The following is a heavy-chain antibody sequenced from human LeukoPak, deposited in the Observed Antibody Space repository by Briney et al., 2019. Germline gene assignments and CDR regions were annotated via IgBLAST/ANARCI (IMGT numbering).Heavy chain of an antibody. J-gene: IGHJ4*02. D-gene: IGHD3-16*01. Sequence: GGSLRLSCAASAFTFSSYGMSWVRQAPGKGLEWVSAISGDGRDIFYADAVKGRFTISRDNSKNTLYLQMNSLRDEDTAVYYCAQDGASIRFDNWGQGTLASVSS. V-gene: IGHV3-23*01. CDR3: AQDGASIRFDN. CDR1: AFTFSSYG. CDR2: ISGDGRDI.